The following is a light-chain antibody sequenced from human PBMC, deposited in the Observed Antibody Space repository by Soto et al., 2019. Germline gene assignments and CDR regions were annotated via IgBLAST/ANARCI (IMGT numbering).Light chain of an antibody. J-gene: IGLJ1*01. CDR1: RSDVGGYNY. V-gene: IGLV2-11*01. Sequence: QSALTQPRSVSGSPGQSVTISCTGTRSDVGGYNYVSWYQQHPGKAPKLMIYDVSKRPSVVPDRFSGSKSGNTASLTISGLQAEDEADYYCCSYAGSYAYVFGPGTKVTVL. CDR3: CSYAGSYAYV. CDR2: DVS.